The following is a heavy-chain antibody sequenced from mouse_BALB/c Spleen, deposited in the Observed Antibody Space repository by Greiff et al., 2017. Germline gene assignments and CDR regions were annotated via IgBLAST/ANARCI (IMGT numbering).Heavy chain of an antibody. V-gene: IGHV5-6-5*01. J-gene: IGHJ4*01. D-gene: IGHD2-2*01. CDR1: GFTFSSYA. Sequence: DVMLVESGGGLVKPGGSLKLSCAASGFTFSSYAMSWVRQTPEKRLEWVASISSGGSTYYPDSVKGRFTISRDNARNILYLQMSSLRSEDTAMYYCARGRGLQGAMDYWGQGTSVTVSS. CDR3: ARGRGLQGAMDY. CDR2: ISSGGST.